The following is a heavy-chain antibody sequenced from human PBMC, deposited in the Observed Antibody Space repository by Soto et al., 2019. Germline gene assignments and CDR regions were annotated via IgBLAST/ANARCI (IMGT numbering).Heavy chain of an antibody. J-gene: IGHJ6*02. CDR2: IYYSGST. CDR3: ARDRVNWNYFGEPVYSYYGMDV. Sequence: PSETLSLTCTVSGGSISSYYWSWIRQPPGKGLEWIGYIYYSGSTNYNPSLKSRVTISVDTSKNQFSLKLSSVTAADTAVYYCARDRVNWNYFGEPVYSYYGMDVWGQGTTVTVSS. CDR1: GGSISSYY. V-gene: IGHV4-59*01. D-gene: IGHD1-7*01.